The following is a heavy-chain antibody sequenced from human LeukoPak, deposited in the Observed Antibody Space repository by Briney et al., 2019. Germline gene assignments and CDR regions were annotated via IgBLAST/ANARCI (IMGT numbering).Heavy chain of an antibody. CDR2: ISGSGGST. CDR3: ARGSGFETGDY. Sequence: GGSLRLSCAASGFTFSSYAMSWVRQAPGKGLEWVSAISGSGGSTYYADSVKGRFTISRDNSKNTLYLQMNSLRVEDTATYYCARGSGFETGDYWGQGTLVTVSS. CDR1: GFTFSSYA. V-gene: IGHV3-23*01. J-gene: IGHJ4*02. D-gene: IGHD5-12*01.